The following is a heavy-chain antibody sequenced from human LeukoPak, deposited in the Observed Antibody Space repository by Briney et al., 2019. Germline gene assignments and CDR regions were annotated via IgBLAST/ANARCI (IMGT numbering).Heavy chain of an antibody. CDR1: GYTFTTYY. CDR3: ARAPKGVTTGYFDH. D-gene: IGHD1-26*01. J-gene: IGHJ4*01. V-gene: IGHV1-46*01. Sequence: GASVKVSCKASGYTFTTYYIHWVRQAPGQGLEWMGIINPSGGSTTYAQIFQGRVTLTRDTSTSTVYMELSSLRSDDTAVYYCARAPKGVTTGYFDHWGQEPWSPSPQ. CDR2: INPSGGST.